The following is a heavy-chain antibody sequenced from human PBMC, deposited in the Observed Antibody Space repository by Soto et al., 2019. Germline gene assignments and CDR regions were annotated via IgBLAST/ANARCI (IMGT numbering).Heavy chain of an antibody. Sequence: GEPLKISCQGSGYSFNNYWIGWVRQMPGKGLEWMGIIYLADSDTTYSPSFQGQVTISADKSISTAYLQWSSLKASDTAIYYCARRSSGWYSFDYWGQGTLVTVSS. J-gene: IGHJ4*02. CDR2: IYLADSDT. CDR1: GYSFNNYW. D-gene: IGHD6-19*01. V-gene: IGHV5-51*01. CDR3: ARRSSGWYSFDY.